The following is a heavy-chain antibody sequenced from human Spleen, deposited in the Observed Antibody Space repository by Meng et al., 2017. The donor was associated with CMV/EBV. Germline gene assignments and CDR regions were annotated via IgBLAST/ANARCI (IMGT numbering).Heavy chain of an antibody. CDR2: IIPILGIA. Sequence: SVKVSCKASRYTFTEYHMHWVRQAPGQGLEWMGRIIPILGIANYAQKFQGRVTITADKSTSTAYMELSSLRSEDTAVYYCARDRSARPFDYWGQGTLVTVSS. D-gene: IGHD6-6*01. CDR1: RYTFTEYH. CDR3: ARDRSARPFDY. V-gene: IGHV1-69*04. J-gene: IGHJ4*02.